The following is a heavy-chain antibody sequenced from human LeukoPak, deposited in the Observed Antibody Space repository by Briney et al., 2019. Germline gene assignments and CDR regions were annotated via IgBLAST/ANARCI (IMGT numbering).Heavy chain of an antibody. V-gene: IGHV1-2*02. D-gene: IGHD2-2*01. Sequence: RASVKVSCKASGYTFTGYYMHWVRQAPGQGLEWMGWINPNSGGTNYAQKFQGRVTMTRDTSISTAYMELSRLRSDDTAVYYCARDRCSSTSCYEDFDYWGQGTLVTVSS. J-gene: IGHJ4*02. CDR2: INPNSGGT. CDR1: GYTFTGYY. CDR3: ARDRCSSTSCYEDFDY.